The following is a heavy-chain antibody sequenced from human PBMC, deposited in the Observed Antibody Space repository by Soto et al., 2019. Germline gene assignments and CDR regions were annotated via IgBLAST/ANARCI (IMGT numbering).Heavy chain of an antibody. D-gene: IGHD1-1*01. CDR2: ISAHNGNT. CDR3: ARGRYGDY. J-gene: IGHJ4*02. CDR1: GYAFTTYG. Sequence: QVHLVQSGAEVKKPGASVKVSCKGSGYAFTTYGITWVRQAPGQGLEWMGWISAHNGNTNYAQKLQGRVTVTRDTSTSTASMELRSLRSDDTAVYYCARGRYGDYCGQGALVTVSS. V-gene: IGHV1-18*01.